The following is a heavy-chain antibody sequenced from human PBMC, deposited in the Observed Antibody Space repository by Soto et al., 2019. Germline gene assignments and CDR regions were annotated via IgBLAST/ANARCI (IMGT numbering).Heavy chain of an antibody. CDR1: SGSISSSNW. D-gene: IGHD2-8*01. CDR3: ASNLRGCTNRGCGY. Sequence: SETLSLTCAVSSGSISSSNWWSWVRQPPGKGLEWIGEIYHSGSTNYNPSLKSRVTISVDKSKNQFSLKLSSVTAADTAVYYCASNLRGCTNRGCGYWGQGTLVTVSS. J-gene: IGHJ4*02. V-gene: IGHV4-4*02. CDR2: IYHSGST.